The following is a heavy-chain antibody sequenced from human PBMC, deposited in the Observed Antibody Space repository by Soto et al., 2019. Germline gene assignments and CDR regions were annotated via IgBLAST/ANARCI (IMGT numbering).Heavy chain of an antibody. Sequence: EVQLVESGGGLVQPGRSLRLSCAASGFTFDDYAMHWVRQAPGKGLEWVSGISWNSGSIGYADSVKGRFTISRDNAKNSLYLQMNSLRAEDTALYYCAKSNLAAAGGNNWFDPWGQGTLVTVSS. J-gene: IGHJ5*02. CDR2: ISWNSGSI. CDR1: GFTFDDYA. V-gene: IGHV3-9*01. CDR3: AKSNLAAAGGNNWFDP. D-gene: IGHD6-13*01.